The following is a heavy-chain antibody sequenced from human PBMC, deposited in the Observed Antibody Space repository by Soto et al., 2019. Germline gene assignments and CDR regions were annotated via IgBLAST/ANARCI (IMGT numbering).Heavy chain of an antibody. J-gene: IGHJ6*02. CDR1: RSTFSTYC. CDR2: IKQDGSEK. Sequence: GGSLRLSCSASRSTFSTYCMSWVRQAPGKGLEWVANIKQDGSEKYHVDSVKGRFTISRDNAMNSLYLQMNSLRAEDTAVYYCARAVFKESYDSLVGYYRYYYYGMDVWGQGTTVTVSS. V-gene: IGHV3-7*05. D-gene: IGHD3-9*01. CDR3: ARAVFKESYDSLVGYYRYYYYGMDV.